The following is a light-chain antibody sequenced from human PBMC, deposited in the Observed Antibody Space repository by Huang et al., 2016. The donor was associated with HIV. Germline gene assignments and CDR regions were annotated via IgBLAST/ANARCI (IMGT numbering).Light chain of an antibody. CDR2: GAS. Sequence: EVVITQSPAILSVSPGERATLSCRASQNVNTDSAWYKHSPGQAPRLLIYGASTRATGIPARFSGNGSEAEFTLTISSLQSEDFAIYYCQQYNNWPPLTFGGGTKVEIK. J-gene: IGKJ4*01. CDR1: QNVNTD. V-gene: IGKV3-15*01. CDR3: QQYNNWPPLT.